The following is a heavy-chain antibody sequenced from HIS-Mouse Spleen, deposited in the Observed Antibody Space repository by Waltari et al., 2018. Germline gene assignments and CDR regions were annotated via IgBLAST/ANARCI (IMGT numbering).Heavy chain of an antibody. J-gene: IGHJ2*01. CDR2: IYYSGSP. Sequence: QLQLQESGPGLVKPSETLSLTCTVSGGSISSSSYYWGWLRPPPGQGLGWIGRIYYSGSPYNNPTLRSRVTISVGTSKNPFALKLSSVTAADTAVYYCAREIPYSSSWYDWYFDLWGRGTLVTVSS. V-gene: IGHV4-39*07. CDR3: AREIPYSSSWYDWYFDL. CDR1: GGSISSSSYY. D-gene: IGHD6-13*01.